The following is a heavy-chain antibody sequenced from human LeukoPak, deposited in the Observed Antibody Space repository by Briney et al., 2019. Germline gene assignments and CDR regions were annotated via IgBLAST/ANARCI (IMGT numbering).Heavy chain of an antibody. V-gene: IGHV3-30-3*01. J-gene: IGHJ4*02. Sequence: PGGSLRLSCAASGFTFSSYAMHWVRQAPGKGLEWVAVISYDGSNKYYADSVKGRFTISRDNSKNTLYLQMNSLRAEDTAVYYCAKDKDYDSSGYYYGYFDYWGQGTLVTVSS. CDR2: ISYDGSNK. CDR1: GFTFSSYA. D-gene: IGHD3-22*01. CDR3: AKDKDYDSSGYYYGYFDY.